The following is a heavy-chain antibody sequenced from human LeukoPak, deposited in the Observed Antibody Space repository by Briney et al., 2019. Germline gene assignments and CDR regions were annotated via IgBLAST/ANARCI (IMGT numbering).Heavy chain of an antibody. J-gene: IGHJ5*02. CDR3: ARAIGAAARGWFDP. CDR2: IYHSGST. D-gene: IGHD6-13*01. V-gene: IGHV4-30-2*01. CDR1: GGPISSGGYS. Sequence: PSQTLSLTCAVSGGPISSGGYSWSWIRQPPGKGLEWIGYIYHSGSTYYNPSLKSRVTISVDRSKNQFSLKLSSVTAADTAVYYCARAIGAAARGWFDPWGQGTLVTVSS.